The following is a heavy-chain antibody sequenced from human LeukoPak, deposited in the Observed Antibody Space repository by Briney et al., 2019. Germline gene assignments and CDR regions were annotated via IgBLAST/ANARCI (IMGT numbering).Heavy chain of an antibody. CDR1: GYTFTSYY. Sequence: ASVKVSCKASGYTFTSYYMHWVRQAPGQGLEWMGIINPSGGSTSYAQKFQGRVTITADESTSTVYMELNSLTSDDTAVYYCARVWGQGSSGYYPFWGQGTLVTVSS. J-gene: IGHJ4*02. D-gene: IGHD3-22*01. CDR3: ARVWGQGSSGYYPF. V-gene: IGHV1-46*01. CDR2: INPSGGST.